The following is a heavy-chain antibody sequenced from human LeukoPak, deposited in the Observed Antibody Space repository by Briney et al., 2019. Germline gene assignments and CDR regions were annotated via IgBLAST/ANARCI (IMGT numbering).Heavy chain of an antibody. CDR3: AKDERKYSGYQGEFDY. Sequence: GGSLRLSCAASGFTFSSYGMHWVRQAPGKGLEWVAFIRYDGSNKYYADSAKGRFTISRDNSKNTLYLQMNSLRAEDTAVYYCAKDERKYSGYQGEFDYWGQGTLVTVSS. CDR2: IRYDGSNK. D-gene: IGHD5-12*01. J-gene: IGHJ4*02. V-gene: IGHV3-30*02. CDR1: GFTFSSYG.